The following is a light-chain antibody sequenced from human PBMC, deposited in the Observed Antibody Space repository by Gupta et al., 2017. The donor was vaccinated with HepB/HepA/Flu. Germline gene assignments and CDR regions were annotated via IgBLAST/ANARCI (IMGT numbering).Light chain of an antibody. J-gene: IGKJ2*01. CDR3: RRHNDSPYT. CDR1: QVIRNN. Sequence: DIQMTQSPSSLSASVGDRVTITCRASQVIRNNLAWYQQKPGKAPKRLIYAASSLQSGVPSTFSATGSDTEFTLTISSLQPEDFPTYYCRRHNDSPYTFGQGTTMEIK. CDR2: AAS. V-gene: IGKV1-17*01.